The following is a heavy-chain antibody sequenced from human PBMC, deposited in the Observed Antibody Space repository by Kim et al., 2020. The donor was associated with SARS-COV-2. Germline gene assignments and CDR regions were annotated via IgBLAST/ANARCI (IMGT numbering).Heavy chain of an antibody. CDR3: AKTYGSGSQIRYYYGMDV. J-gene: IGHJ6*02. Sequence: VKGRFTISRDNAKKSLYVQMNSRRAEDTALYYCAKTYGSGSQIRYYYGMDVWGQGTTVTVSS. D-gene: IGHD3-10*01. V-gene: IGHV3-9*01.